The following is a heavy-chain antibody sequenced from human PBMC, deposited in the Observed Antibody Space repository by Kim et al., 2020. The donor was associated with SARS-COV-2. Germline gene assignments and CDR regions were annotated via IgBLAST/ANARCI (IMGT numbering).Heavy chain of an antibody. Sequence: GGSLRLSCAASGFTFSSYSMNWVRQAPGKGLEWVSYISSSSSTIYYADSVKGRFTISRDNAKNSLYLQMNSLRAEDTAVYYCAYAAAHYGMDVWGQGTTVTVSS. CDR1: GFTFSSYS. V-gene: IGHV3-48*04. J-gene: IGHJ6*02. CDR2: ISSSSSTI. D-gene: IGHD2-2*01. CDR3: AYAAAHYGMDV.